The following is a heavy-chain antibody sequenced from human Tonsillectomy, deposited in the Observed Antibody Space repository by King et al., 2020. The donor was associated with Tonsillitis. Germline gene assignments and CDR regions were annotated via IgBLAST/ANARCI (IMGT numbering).Heavy chain of an antibody. D-gene: IGHD1/OR15-1a*01. V-gene: IGHV4-39*07. CDR1: GGSIRSSGYY. J-gene: IGHJ5*01. CDR3: AREPGTYVGSWFDS. Sequence: QLQESGPGLVKPSETLSLTCSVSGGSIRSSGYYWGWIRQPPGKGLEWIGSLFHSGSTHYNPSLQCRVTMSRDTSKNQFSLRLTSVTAADTAVYYCAREPGTYVGSWFDSWGQGTLVTVAS. CDR2: LFHSGST.